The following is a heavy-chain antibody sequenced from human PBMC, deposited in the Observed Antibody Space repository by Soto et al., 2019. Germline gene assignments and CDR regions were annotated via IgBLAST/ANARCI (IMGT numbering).Heavy chain of an antibody. J-gene: IGHJ4*02. Sequence: PSETLSLTCTVSGGSISSYYWSWIRQPPGKGLEWIGYIYYSGSTNYNPSLKSRVTISVDTSKNQFSLKLSSVTAADTAVYYCARAGELGYCSSTSCPESYFDYWGQGTLVTVSS. CDR3: ARAGELGYCSSTSCPESYFDY. CDR2: IYYSGST. V-gene: IGHV4-59*12. D-gene: IGHD2-2*01. CDR1: GGSISSYY.